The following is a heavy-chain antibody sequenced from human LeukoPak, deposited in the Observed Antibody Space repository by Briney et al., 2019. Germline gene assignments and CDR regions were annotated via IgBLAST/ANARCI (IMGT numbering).Heavy chain of an antibody. V-gene: IGHV3-15*07. J-gene: IGHJ4*02. CDR3: TTGGYYDFWSGYYKGYYFDY. CDR1: GFTFSNAW. D-gene: IGHD3-3*01. CDR2: IKSKTAGGTI. Sequence: GGSLRLSCAASGFTFSNAWMNWVRQAPGKGLEWVGRIKSKTAGGTIDYAAPVKGRFTISRDDSKNTLYLQMNSLKTEDTAVYYCTTGGYYDFWSGYYKGYYFDYWGQGTLVTVSS.